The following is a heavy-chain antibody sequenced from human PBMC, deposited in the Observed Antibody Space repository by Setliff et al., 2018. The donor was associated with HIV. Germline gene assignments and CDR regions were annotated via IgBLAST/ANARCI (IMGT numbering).Heavy chain of an antibody. V-gene: IGHV4-31*03. Sequence: SETLSLTCTVSGDSISSGGHYWSWIRQPPGKGLEWIGYIYYGGSTYYNPSLRSRVTISTDTSKNQFSLKLTSVTAADTAVYYCARRGYFDSSGFFDYWGQGTLVTVSS. D-gene: IGHD3-22*01. CDR3: ARRGYFDSSGFFDY. CDR1: GDSISSGGHY. J-gene: IGHJ4*02. CDR2: IYYGGST.